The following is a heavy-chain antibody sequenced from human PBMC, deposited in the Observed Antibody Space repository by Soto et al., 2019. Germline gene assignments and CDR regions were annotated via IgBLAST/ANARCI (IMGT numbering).Heavy chain of an antibody. D-gene: IGHD2-2*01. V-gene: IGHV4-34*01. Sequence: QVQLQQRGAGLLKPSETLSLTCAVYGGSFSGYFWSWIRQPPGKGLEWLGEINPSGSTNCNPSLMSRVTRSVDASKNQFSLKLSSVTAADTAVYYCARGGIVVVPAVAFWFDPWVQGTLVTVSS. J-gene: IGHJ5*02. CDR2: INPSGST. CDR1: GGSFSGYF. CDR3: ARGGIVVVPAVAFWFDP.